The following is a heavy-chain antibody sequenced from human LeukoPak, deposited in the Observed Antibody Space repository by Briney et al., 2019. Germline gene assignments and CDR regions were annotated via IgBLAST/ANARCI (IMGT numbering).Heavy chain of an antibody. CDR1: GFTFSSYG. J-gene: IGHJ4*02. CDR2: ISGSGGST. V-gene: IGHV3-23*01. Sequence: PGGSLRLSCAASGFTFSSYGMHWVRQAPGKGLEWVSAISGSGGSTYYADSVKGRFTISRDNSKNTLYLQMNSLRAEDTAVYYCAKPTISYYYDSSGYYWYDYWGQGTLVTVSS. D-gene: IGHD3-22*01. CDR3: AKPTISYYYDSSGYYWYDY.